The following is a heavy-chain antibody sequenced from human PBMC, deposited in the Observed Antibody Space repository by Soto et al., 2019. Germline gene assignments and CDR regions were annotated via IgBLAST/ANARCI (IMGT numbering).Heavy chain of an antibody. CDR1: GGTFSSYA. CDR3: VRDEYDDLPGYWALRYYFDY. J-gene: IGHJ4*02. CDR2: IIPIFGSA. Sequence: QVQLVQSGAEVKKPGSSVKVSCKASGGTFSSYAISWVRQAPGQGLEWMGGIIPIFGSANYAQKFQGRVTITADESTSTVYMEVSSLRSEDTACYYCVRDEYDDLPGYWALRYYFDYWGQGTLVTGSS. V-gene: IGHV1-69*01. D-gene: IGHD3-9*01.